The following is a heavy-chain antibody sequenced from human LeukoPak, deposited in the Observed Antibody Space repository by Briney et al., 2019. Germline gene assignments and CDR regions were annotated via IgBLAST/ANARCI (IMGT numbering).Heavy chain of an antibody. CDR1: GGSFSGYY. CDR3: AREEDCTNGVCYFFDY. D-gene: IGHD2-8*01. CDR2: INHSGST. J-gene: IGHJ4*02. Sequence: PSETLSLTCAVYGGSFSGYYWSWIRQPPGKGLEWMGEINHSGSTNYNPSLKSRVTISVDTSKNQFSLKLSSVTAADTAVYYCAREEDCTNGVCYFFDYWGQGTLVTVSS. V-gene: IGHV4-34*01.